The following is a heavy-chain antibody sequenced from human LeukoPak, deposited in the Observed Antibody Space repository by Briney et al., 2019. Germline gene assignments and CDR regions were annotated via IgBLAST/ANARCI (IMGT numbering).Heavy chain of an antibody. CDR2: INPNSGST. CDR1: GYTFIDSY. D-gene: IGHD1-1*01. V-gene: IGHV1-2*02. CDR3: ARPHGVDGTGVFQR. J-gene: IGHJ1*01. Sequence: ASVKVSCKASGYTFIDSYLHWVRQAPGQGLEWMGWINPNSGSTNYAQKFRGRVTMTRDTSISTVYMELSRLPSDDTAVYYCARPHGVDGTGVFQRWGQGTLVTVSS.